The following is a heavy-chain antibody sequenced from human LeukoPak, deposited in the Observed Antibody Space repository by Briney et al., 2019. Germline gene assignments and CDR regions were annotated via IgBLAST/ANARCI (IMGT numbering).Heavy chain of an antibody. J-gene: IGHJ5*02. CDR3: ARQGIAARLGDNWFDP. D-gene: IGHD6-6*01. CDR2: IYTSGST. V-gene: IGHV4-4*09. CDR1: GGSISSYY. Sequence: SETPSLTCTVSGGSISSYYWSWIRQPPGKGLEWIGYIYTSGSTNYNPSLKSRVTISVDTSKNQFSLKLSSVTAADTAVYYCARQGIAARLGDNWFDPWGQGTLVTVSS.